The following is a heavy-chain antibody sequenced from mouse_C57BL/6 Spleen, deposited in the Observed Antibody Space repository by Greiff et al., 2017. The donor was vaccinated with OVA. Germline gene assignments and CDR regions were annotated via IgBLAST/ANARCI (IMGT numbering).Heavy chain of an antibody. CDR1: GYTFTSYG. V-gene: IGHV1-81*01. J-gene: IGHJ4*01. CDR3: ARSGLRPYYYAMDY. CDR2: IYPRSGNT. Sequence: VQLQQSGAELARPGASVKLSCKASGYTFTSYGISWVKQRTGQGLEWIGEIYPRSGNTYYNEKFKGKATLTADKSSSTAYMELRSLTSEDSAVYFCARSGLRPYYYAMDYWGQGTSVTVSS. D-gene: IGHD1-2*01.